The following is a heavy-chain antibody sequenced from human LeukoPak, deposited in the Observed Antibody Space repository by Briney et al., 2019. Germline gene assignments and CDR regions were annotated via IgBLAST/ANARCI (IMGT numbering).Heavy chain of an antibody. Sequence: SETLSLTCAVYGGSFSGYYWSWIRQPPGKGLEWVGEINHSGSTNYHPSLKSRATISVDTSKNQFSLKLSSVTAADTAVYYCARGLDYYDSSGYRSNWFDPWGQGTLVTVSS. D-gene: IGHD3-22*01. CDR3: ARGLDYYDSSGYRSNWFDP. CDR1: GGSFSGYY. V-gene: IGHV4-34*01. J-gene: IGHJ5*02. CDR2: INHSGST.